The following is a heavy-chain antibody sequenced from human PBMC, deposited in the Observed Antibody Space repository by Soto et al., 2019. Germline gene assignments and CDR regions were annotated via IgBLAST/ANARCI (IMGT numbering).Heavy chain of an antibody. CDR2: ISSDGSNK. CDR1: GFTFSSYA. J-gene: IGHJ6*02. D-gene: IGHD6-13*01. Sequence: PGGSLRLSCAASGFTFSSYAVDWFRQAPGKGLEWVAIISSDGSNKYYADSVKGRFAISRDNSKNTLYLQMISLRAEDTALYYCARDRDSSAEDGLDVWGQGTTVTVSS. V-gene: IGHV3-30*09. CDR3: ARDRDSSAEDGLDV.